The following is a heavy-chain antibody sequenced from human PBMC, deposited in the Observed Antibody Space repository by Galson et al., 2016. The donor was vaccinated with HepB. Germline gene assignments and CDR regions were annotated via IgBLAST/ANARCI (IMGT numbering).Heavy chain of an antibody. CDR1: GFTFTTHA. V-gene: IGHV3-30-3*01. CDR2: ISSDGRTK. J-gene: IGHJ4*02. Sequence: SLRLSCAASGFTFTTHAMHWVRQAPGKGLEWVAIISSDGRTKYYVDSVKGRFTISRDNSKNTLYLQMNSLRPEDSAVFYCARDLVEPAAMIPWNFDYWGQGTLVTVSS. D-gene: IGHD2-2*01. CDR3: ARDLVEPAAMIPWNFDY.